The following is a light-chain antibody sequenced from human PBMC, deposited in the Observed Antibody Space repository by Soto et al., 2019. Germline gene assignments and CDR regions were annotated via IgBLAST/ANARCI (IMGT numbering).Light chain of an antibody. J-gene: IGKJ1*01. V-gene: IGKV1-5*01. CDR1: QSISSW. CDR3: KQYNSYPRT. CDR2: DAS. Sequence: QMTQSPSTLSVSVGARVTITCRSSQSISSWLAWYQQKPGKANKLLIYDASSLESGVPSRFSGSGSGTEFTLTISSLQPDDFATYYCKQYNSYPRTFGKGNKLEIK.